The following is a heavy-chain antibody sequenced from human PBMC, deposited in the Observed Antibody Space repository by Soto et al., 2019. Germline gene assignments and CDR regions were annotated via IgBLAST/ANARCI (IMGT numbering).Heavy chain of an antibody. V-gene: IGHV3-21*01. CDR3: ARDLSLDSGYDLPFTYYYYGMDA. Sequence: PGGSLRLSCAASGFTFSSYSMNWVRQAPGKGLEWVSSISSSSSYIYYADSVKGRFTISRDNAKNSLYLQMNSLRAEDTAVYYCARDLSLDSGYDLPFTYYYYGMDAWGQGTTVTVSS. J-gene: IGHJ6*02. CDR2: ISSSSSYI. D-gene: IGHD5-12*01. CDR1: GFTFSSYS.